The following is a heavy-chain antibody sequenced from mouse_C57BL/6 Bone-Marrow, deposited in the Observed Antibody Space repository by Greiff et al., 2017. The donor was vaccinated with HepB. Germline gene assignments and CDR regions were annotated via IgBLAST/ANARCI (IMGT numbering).Heavy chain of an antibody. CDR1: GYTFTSYW. Sequence: VQLQEPGAELVRPGSSVKLSCKASGYTFTSYWMDWVKQRPGQGLEWIGNIYPSDSETHYNQKFKDKATLTVDKSSSTAYMQLSSLTSEYSAVYYCASRRRRSGYFDYWGQGTTLTVSS. J-gene: IGHJ2*01. CDR3: ASRRRRSGYFDY. V-gene: IGHV1-61*01. D-gene: IGHD3-1*01. CDR2: IYPSDSET.